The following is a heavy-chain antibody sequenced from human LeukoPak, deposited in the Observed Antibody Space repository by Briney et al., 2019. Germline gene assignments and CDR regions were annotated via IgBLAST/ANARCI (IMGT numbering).Heavy chain of an antibody. CDR2: INPNSGGT. D-gene: IGHD6-6*01. Sequence: ASVKVSCKASGYTFTGYYMHWVRQAPGQGLEWMGWINPNSGGTNYAQKFQGRVTMTRDTSISTAYMELSRLRSDDTAVYYCARERGYSSSPRSDYYYYCGMDVWGQGTTVTVSS. CDR3: ARERGYSSSPRSDYYYYCGMDV. V-gene: IGHV1-2*02. J-gene: IGHJ6*02. CDR1: GYTFTGYY.